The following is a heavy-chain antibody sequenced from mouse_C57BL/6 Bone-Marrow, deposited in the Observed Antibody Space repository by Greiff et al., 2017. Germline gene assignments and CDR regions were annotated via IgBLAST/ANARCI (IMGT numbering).Heavy chain of an antibody. CDR1: GYTFTSYW. CDR2: IDPSDSET. V-gene: IGHV1-52*01. J-gene: IGHJ2*01. D-gene: IGHD4-1*01. CDR3: ARSAPNWDFDN. Sequence: VQLQQPGAELVRPGSSVKLSCKASGYTFTSYWLHWVKQRPITGLEWIGNIDPSDSETHYNQKFKDKATLTVAKSSSPAYMQLSSLTSEDSAVYYGARSAPNWDFDNWGQGTTLTVSS.